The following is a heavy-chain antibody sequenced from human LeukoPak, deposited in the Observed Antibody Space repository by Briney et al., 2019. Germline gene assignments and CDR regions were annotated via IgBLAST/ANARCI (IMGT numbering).Heavy chain of an antibody. V-gene: IGHV3-48*03. CDR2: ISGSGTDI. J-gene: IGHJ4*02. D-gene: IGHD5-18*01. Sequence: PGGSLRLSCAASGFTFGSYEMNWVRQAPGKGLECLSYISGSGTDINYADSVRGRFTISRDNAKNLLYLQMNDLRVEDTAVYYCARTARHLDYWGQGTLVTVSS. CDR1: GFTFGSYE. CDR3: ARTARHLDY.